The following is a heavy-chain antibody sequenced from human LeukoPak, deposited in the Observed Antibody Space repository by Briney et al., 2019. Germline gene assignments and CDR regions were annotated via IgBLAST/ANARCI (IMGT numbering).Heavy chain of an antibody. CDR2: INSGGST. V-gene: IGHV3-66*01. CDR1: AFTVSSNN. J-gene: IGHJ6*02. CDR3: ARERSYDSSRYRPPGHYGMDV. Sequence: PGGSLRLSCAASAFTVSSNNMNWVRQAPGKGLEWVSVINSGGSTYYADSVKGRFTISRDNSRNTVDLQMNSLRAEDTAVYYCARERSYDSSRYRPPGHYGMDVWGQGTTVTVSS. D-gene: IGHD3-22*01.